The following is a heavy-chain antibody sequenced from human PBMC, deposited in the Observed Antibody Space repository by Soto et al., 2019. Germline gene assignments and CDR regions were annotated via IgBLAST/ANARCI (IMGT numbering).Heavy chain of an antibody. V-gene: IGHV3-30*18. D-gene: IGHD6-13*01. Sequence: VQLVESGGGLVKPGGSLRLSCAASGFTFSSYGMHWVRQAPGKGLEWVAVISNDGGDKYNADSVKGRFTISRDNSKNTLYLQMNSLRPEDTAVYYCAKDRDIAAAAYYFDYWGQGTLVTVSS. CDR3: AKDRDIAAAAYYFDY. CDR1: GFTFSSYG. J-gene: IGHJ4*02. CDR2: ISNDGGDK.